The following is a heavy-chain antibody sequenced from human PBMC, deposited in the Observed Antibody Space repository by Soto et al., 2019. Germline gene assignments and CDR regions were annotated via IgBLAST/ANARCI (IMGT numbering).Heavy chain of an antibody. D-gene: IGHD2-15*01. CDR2: ISSSSSYI. J-gene: IGHJ4*02. V-gene: IGHV3-21*01. CDR3: ARDYLPAALDY. CDR1: GFTFSSYS. Sequence: GGSLRLSCAASGFTFSSYSMDWVRQAPGKGLEWVSSISSSSSYIYYADSVKGRFTISRDNAKNSLYLQMNSLRAGDTAVYYCARDYLPAALDYWGQGTLVTVSS.